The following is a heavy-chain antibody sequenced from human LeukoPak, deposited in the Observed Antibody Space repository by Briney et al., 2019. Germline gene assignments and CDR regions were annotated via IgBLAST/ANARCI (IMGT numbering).Heavy chain of an antibody. CDR2: ISYSGSP. CDR3: ARVIWGSTWFSWFDP. J-gene: IGHJ5*02. CDR1: GDPGTSSNYY. Sequence: SETLSLTCTVSGDPGTSSNYYWGWIRQPPGKGLEWVGRISYSGSPYYKPSLKSRVTISIDTPNYQFSLKLTSVTAADTAVYYCARVIWGSTWFSWFDPWGQGALVTVSS. V-gene: IGHV4-39*07. D-gene: IGHD6-13*01.